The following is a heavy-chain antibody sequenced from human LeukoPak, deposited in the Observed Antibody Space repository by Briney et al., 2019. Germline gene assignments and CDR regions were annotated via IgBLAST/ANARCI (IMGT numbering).Heavy chain of an antibody. CDR1: GGTFSSYA. D-gene: IGHD3-10*01. J-gene: IGHJ4*02. CDR2: IIPIFGTA. CDR3: ARDRGANTVYFDY. Sequence: SVTVSCTASGGTFSSYAISWVRQAPGQGLEWMGGIIPIFGTANYAQKFQGRVTITADESTSTAYMELSSLRSEDTAVYYCARDRGANTVYFDYWGQGTLVTVSS. V-gene: IGHV1-69*13.